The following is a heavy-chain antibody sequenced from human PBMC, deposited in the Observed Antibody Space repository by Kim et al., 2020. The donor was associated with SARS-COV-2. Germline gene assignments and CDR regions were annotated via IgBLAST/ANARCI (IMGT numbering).Heavy chain of an antibody. CDR2: INPSGGST. CDR3: ARPPYYYDSSGYFDY. Sequence: ASVKVSCKASGYTFTSYYMHWVRQAPGQGLEWMGIINPSGGSTSYAQKFQGRVTMTRDTSTSTVYMELSSLRSEDTAVYYCARPPYYYDSSGYFDYWGQGTLVTVSS. D-gene: IGHD3-22*01. V-gene: IGHV1-46*01. CDR1: GYTFTSYY. J-gene: IGHJ4*02.